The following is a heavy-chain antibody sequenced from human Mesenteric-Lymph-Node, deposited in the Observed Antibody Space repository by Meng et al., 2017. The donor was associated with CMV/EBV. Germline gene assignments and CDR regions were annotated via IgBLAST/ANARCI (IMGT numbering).Heavy chain of an antibody. J-gene: IGHJ6*02. V-gene: IGHV3-30*02. CDR3: AKDVAIAAAGKGGTDYYYYGMDV. CDR1: GFTFSSYG. Sequence: GGSLRLSCAASGFTFSSYGMHWVRQAPGKGLEWVAFIRYDGSNKYYADSVKGRFTISRDNSKNTLYLQMNSLRAEDTAVYYCAKDVAIAAAGKGGTDYYYYGMDVWGQGTTVTVSS. CDR2: IRYDGSNK. D-gene: IGHD6-13*01.